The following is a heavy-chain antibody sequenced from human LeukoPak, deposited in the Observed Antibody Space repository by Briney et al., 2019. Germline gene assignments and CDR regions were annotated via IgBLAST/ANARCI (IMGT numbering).Heavy chain of an antibody. CDR1: GYTFTSYY. CDR2: INPSGGST. Sequence: GASVKVSCKASGYTFTSYYMHWVRQAPGQGLEWMGIINPSGGSTSYAQKFQGRVTMTRDTSTSTVYMELNSLRAEDTAVYYCAKTLGYSGYFSPWGQGTLVTVSS. D-gene: IGHD3-22*01. V-gene: IGHV1-46*01. CDR3: AKTLGYSGYFSP. J-gene: IGHJ5*02.